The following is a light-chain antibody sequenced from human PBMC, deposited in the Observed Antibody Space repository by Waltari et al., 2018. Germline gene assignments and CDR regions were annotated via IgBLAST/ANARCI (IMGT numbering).Light chain of an antibody. CDR2: HAS. CDR3: QQYGSSILYT. Sequence: EIVLTQSPGTLSLSPGERATLSCRASQGVSTYLAWYQQKPGQAPRLLIYHASTRATVIPDRFSGSGSGTDFSLTISRLEPEDFAVYYCQQYGSSILYTFGQGTKLEIK. J-gene: IGKJ2*01. V-gene: IGKV3-20*01. CDR1: QGVSTY.